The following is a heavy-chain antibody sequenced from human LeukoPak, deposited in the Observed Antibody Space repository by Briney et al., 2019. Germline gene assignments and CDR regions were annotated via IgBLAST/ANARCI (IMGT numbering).Heavy chain of an antibody. CDR2: ISSSSSTI. J-gene: IGHJ4*02. V-gene: IGHV3-48*02. CDR3: ARGALDFDY. CDR1: GFTFSTYW. Sequence: GGSLRLSCAASGFTFSTYWMTWVRQAPGKGLEWVSYISSSSSTIYYADSVKGRFTISRDNAKNSLYLHMNSLKDEDTAVYYCARGALDFDYWGQGTLVTVSS.